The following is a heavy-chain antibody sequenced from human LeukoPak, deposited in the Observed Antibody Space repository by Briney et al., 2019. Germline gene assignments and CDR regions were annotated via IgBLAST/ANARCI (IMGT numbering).Heavy chain of an antibody. V-gene: IGHV3-21*01. CDR2: ISSSSSYI. CDR3: ASTLFFFQAEDGIRDVRSVSAFLLNRSSDL. Sequence: KRLEWVSSISSSSSYIYYADSVKARFTISRDNAKISLYLQMNSLRAEDTAVYYCASTLFFFQAEDGIRDVRSVSAFLLNRSSDL. J-gene: IGHJ2*01. D-gene: IGHD3-10*02.